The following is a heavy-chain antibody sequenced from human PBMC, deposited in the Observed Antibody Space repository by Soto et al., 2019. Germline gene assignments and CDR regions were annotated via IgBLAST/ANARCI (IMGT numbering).Heavy chain of an antibody. Sequence: PGGSLRLSCAASGFTFSSYAMSWVRQAPGKGLEWVSAISGSGGSTYYADSVKGRFTISRDNSKNTLYLQMNSLRAEDTAVYYCAKVEGYCSGGSCYWGVGYFDYWGQGTLVTVSS. CDR3: AKVEGYCSGGSCYWGVGYFDY. CDR1: GFTFSSYA. D-gene: IGHD2-15*01. J-gene: IGHJ4*02. V-gene: IGHV3-23*01. CDR2: ISGSGGST.